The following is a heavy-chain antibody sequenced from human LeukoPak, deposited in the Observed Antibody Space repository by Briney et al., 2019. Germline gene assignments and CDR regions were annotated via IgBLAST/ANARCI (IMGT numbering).Heavy chain of an antibody. CDR3: VKGRSGGSYGM. J-gene: IGHJ4*02. CDR1: GFTFSNSG. V-gene: IGHV3-64D*09. CDR2: ISSNGGST. Sequence: GGSLRLSCSASGFTFSNSGMHWVRQAPGKGLECVSAISSNGGSTYYADSVKGRFTISRDNSKNTLSLQMSSLRAEDTAVYYCVKGRSGGSYGMWGQGTLLTVSS. D-gene: IGHD1-26*01.